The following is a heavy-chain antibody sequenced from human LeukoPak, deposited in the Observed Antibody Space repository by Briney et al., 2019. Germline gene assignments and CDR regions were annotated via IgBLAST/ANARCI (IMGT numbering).Heavy chain of an antibody. V-gene: IGHV3-30*02. CDR2: IRYDGSSK. CDR1: GFLFRSSA. J-gene: IGHJ4*02. CDR3: ARDHLSRDGYKLDY. Sequence: GGSLRLSCEASGFLFRSSAMLWVRQAPGKGLEWVGFIRYDGSSKNYAESVEGRFSISRDNSKNTLYLQMNSLRAEDTAVYYCARDHLSRDGYKLDYWGQGTLVTVSS. D-gene: IGHD5-24*01.